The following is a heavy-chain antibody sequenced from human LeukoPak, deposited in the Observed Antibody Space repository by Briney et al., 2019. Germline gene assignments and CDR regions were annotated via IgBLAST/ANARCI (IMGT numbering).Heavy chain of an antibody. D-gene: IGHD6-19*01. CDR2: ISSSSSYI. V-gene: IGHV3-21*01. Sequence: GGSLRLSCAASGFTVSSNYMSWARQAPGKGLEWVSSISSSSSYIYYADSVKGRFTLPRDKAKNSLYLQMNSLRAEDTAVYYCARVVAVAGRAFDIWGQGTMVTVSS. J-gene: IGHJ3*02. CDR3: ARVVAVAGRAFDI. CDR1: GFTVSSNY.